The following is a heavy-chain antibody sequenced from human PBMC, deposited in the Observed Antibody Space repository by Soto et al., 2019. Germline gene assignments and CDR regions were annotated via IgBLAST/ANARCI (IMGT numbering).Heavy chain of an antibody. V-gene: IGHV4-34*01. Sequence: PSETLSLTCAVYGGSFSGYYWSWIRQPPGKGLEWIGEINHSGSTNYNPSLKSRVTISVDTSKNQFSLKLSSVTAADTAVYYCARGHSGVRGVITYYYYYGMDVWGQGTTVTVSS. D-gene: IGHD3-10*01. CDR2: INHSGST. CDR1: GGSFSGYY. CDR3: ARGHSGVRGVITYYYYYGMDV. J-gene: IGHJ6*02.